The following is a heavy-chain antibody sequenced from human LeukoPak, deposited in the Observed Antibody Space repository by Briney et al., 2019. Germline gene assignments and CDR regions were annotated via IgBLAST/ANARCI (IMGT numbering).Heavy chain of an antibody. Sequence: GGSLRLSCAASGFTSSSYGMHWVRQAPGNGLEWAAVISYDGSNKYYADSVKGRFTISRDNSKNTLYLQMNSLRAEDTAAYYCARAELPSLDYWGQGTLVTVSS. CDR3: ARAELPSLDY. V-gene: IGHV3-30*03. D-gene: IGHD1-1*01. CDR1: GFTSSSYG. CDR2: ISYDGSNK. J-gene: IGHJ4*02.